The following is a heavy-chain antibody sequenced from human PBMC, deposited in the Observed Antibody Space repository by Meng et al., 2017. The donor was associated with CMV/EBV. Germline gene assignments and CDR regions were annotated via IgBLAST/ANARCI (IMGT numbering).Heavy chain of an antibody. V-gene: IGHV4-34*01. J-gene: IGHJ5*02. D-gene: IGHD2-2*01. CDR1: SGYD. CDR2: INHSGST. CDR3: ARGQEVVVVPAARTSWFDP. Sequence: SGYDGSWFRRPSGKGLEWIGEINHSGSTNYNPSLKSRVTISVDTSKTQFSLKLSSVTAADTSVYYCARGQEVVVVPAARTSWFDPWGQGTLVTVSS.